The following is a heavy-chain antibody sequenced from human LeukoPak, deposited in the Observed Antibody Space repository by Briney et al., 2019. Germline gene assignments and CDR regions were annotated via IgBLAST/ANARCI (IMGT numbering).Heavy chain of an antibody. CDR2: IRSKAYGGTT. V-gene: IGHV3-49*04. CDR3: TRVSITMVRGVIITFFDY. D-gene: IGHD3-10*01. J-gene: IGHJ4*02. Sequence: PGRSLRLSCAASGFTFSSYGMHWVRQAPGKGLEWVGFIRSKAYGGTTEYAASVKGRFTISRDDSKSIAYLQMNSLKTEDTAVYYCTRVSITMVRGVIITFFDYWGQGTLVTVSS. CDR1: GFTFSSYG.